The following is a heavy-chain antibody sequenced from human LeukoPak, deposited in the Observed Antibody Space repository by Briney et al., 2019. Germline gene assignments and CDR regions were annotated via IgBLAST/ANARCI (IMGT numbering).Heavy chain of an antibody. CDR2: INPDSGAT. CDR1: GYTFAGYY. Sequence: ASVKVSCKASGYTFAGYYMHWVRQAPGQGLEWMGWINPDSGATNYAQRFQGRVTMTRDTSISTAYMELSRLRSDDTALYYCARSEMADYWGQGTLVTVSS. CDR3: ARSEMADY. J-gene: IGHJ4*02. D-gene: IGHD1-14*01. V-gene: IGHV1-2*02.